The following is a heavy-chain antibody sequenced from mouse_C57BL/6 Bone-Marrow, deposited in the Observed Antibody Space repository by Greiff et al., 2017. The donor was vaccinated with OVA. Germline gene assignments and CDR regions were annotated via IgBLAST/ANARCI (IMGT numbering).Heavy chain of an antibody. Sequence: EVHLVESGGGLVKPGGSLKLSCAASGFTFSSYTMSWVRQTPEKRLEWVATISGGGGNTYYPDSVKGRFTISRDNAKNTLYLQMSSLRSEDTALYYCARPDYYGSSLFAYWGQGTLVTVSA. V-gene: IGHV5-9*01. D-gene: IGHD1-1*01. CDR2: ISGGGGNT. J-gene: IGHJ3*01. CDR1: GFTFSSYT. CDR3: ARPDYYGSSLFAY.